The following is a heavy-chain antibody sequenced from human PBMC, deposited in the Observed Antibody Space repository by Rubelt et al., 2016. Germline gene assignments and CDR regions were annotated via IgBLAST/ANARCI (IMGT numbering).Heavy chain of an antibody. CDR2: ISGSGISGRDGGI. D-gene: IGHD3-10*01. J-gene: IGHJ4*02. V-gene: IGHV3-23*01. Sequence: GPGKGLEWVSSISGSGISGRDGGIHYADSVKGRFSVSRDNSKNTLYLQMNSLRAEDTAVYYCAKAYNYGSGSYYSNFDCWGQGTLVTVSS. CDR3: AKAYNYGSGSYYSNFDC.